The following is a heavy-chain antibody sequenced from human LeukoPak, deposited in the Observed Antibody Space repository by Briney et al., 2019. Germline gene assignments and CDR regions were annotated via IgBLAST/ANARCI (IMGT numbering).Heavy chain of an antibody. CDR1: GFTFSDYY. CDR2: INSSSSYT. J-gene: IGHJ5*02. D-gene: IGHD1-14*01. Sequence: GGSLRLSCAASGFTFSDYYMSWIRQAPGKGLEWVSYINSSSSYTNYADSVKGRFTISRDNAKNSLYLQMNSLRAEDTAVYYCARAPAGFGNRWFDPWGQGTLVTVSS. CDR3: ARAPAGFGNRWFDP. V-gene: IGHV3-11*06.